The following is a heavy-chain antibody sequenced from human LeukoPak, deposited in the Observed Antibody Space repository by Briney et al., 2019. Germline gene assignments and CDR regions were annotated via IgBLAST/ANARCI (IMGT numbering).Heavy chain of an antibody. J-gene: IGHJ6*03. CDR1: GGSISSSSYY. V-gene: IGHV4-39*07. Sequence: SETLSLTCTVSGGSISSSSYYWGWIRQPPGKGLEWIGSIYYSGSTYYNPSLKSRVTISVGTSKNQFSLKLSSVTAADTAVYYCARGVIDDRNYYYYMDVWGKGTTVTVSS. CDR2: IYYSGST. CDR3: ARGVIDDRNYYYYMDV. D-gene: IGHD3-16*02.